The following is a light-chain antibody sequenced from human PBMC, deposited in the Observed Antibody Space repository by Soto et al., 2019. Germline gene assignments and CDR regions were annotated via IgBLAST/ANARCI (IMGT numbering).Light chain of an antibody. Sequence: QSVLTQPASVSGSPGQSITISCTGTSSDVGGYNYVSWYQQHPGNAPKLMIYEVSNRPLGVSNRFPGSKSGNTASLTISGLQAEDEADYYCTSYTSSSTRDVFGSGTKVTV. J-gene: IGLJ1*01. CDR1: SSDVGGYNY. CDR3: TSYTSSSTRDV. CDR2: EVS. V-gene: IGLV2-14*01.